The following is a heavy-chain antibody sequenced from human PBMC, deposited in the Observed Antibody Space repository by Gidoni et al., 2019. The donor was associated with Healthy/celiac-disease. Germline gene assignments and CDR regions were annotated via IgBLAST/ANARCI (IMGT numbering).Heavy chain of an antibody. CDR3: AKDAEDIVTWGYFDY. CDR1: GFTFSSYA. CDR2: ISGSGGST. Sequence: EVQLLESGGGLVQPGGSLRLSCAASGFTFSSYAVSWVRQAPGKGLEWVSAISGSGGSTYYADSVKGRFTISRDNSKNTLYLKMNSLRAEDTAVYYCAKDAEDIVTWGYFDYWGQGTLVTVSS. V-gene: IGHV3-23*01. J-gene: IGHJ4*02. D-gene: IGHD2-15*01.